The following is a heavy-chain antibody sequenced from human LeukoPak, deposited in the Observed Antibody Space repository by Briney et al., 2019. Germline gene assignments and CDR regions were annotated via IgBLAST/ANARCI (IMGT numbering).Heavy chain of an antibody. CDR1: GFTFSNYA. J-gene: IGHJ1*01. Sequence: GGSLRLSCAASGFTFSNYAMNWVRQAPGKGLEWVSSITGSGGNTYYADSVKGRFTISRDNSKDTLYLQMNSLRAEDTAVYYCAKFKDLRYFLNWGQGTLVTVSS. CDR2: ITGSGGNT. CDR3: AKFKDLRYFLN. D-gene: IGHD2-15*01. V-gene: IGHV3-23*01.